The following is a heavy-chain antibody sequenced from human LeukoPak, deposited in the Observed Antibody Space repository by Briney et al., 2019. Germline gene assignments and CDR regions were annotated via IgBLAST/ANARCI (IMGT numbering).Heavy chain of an antibody. D-gene: IGHD4-11*01. CDR2: IKPDGTEK. V-gene: IGHV3-7*04. CDR3: VRDNGYSNDY. Sequence: PGGSLRLSCAASGFTFSSYWMKWVRQTPGKGLEWVANIKPDGTEKYYLDSVKGRFNISGDNAKNSLSLQMNSLRAEDTALYYCVRDNGYSNDYWGEGTLVSVSS. J-gene: IGHJ4*02. CDR1: GFTFSSYW.